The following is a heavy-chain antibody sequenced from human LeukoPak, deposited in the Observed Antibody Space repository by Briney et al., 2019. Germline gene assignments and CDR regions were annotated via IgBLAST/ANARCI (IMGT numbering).Heavy chain of an antibody. V-gene: IGHV1-46*01. CDR3: ARAPRSRAVGDTTGWFDP. Sequence: ASVKVSCKASGYTFTSYYMHWVRQAPGQGLAWMGMINPFGGSTSYAQKFQGRVTMTRDTSTSTVYMELSSLRSEDTAVYYCARAPRSRAVGDTTGWFDPWGQGTLVTVSS. J-gene: IGHJ5*02. CDR2: INPFGGST. CDR1: GYTFTSYY. D-gene: IGHD1-26*01.